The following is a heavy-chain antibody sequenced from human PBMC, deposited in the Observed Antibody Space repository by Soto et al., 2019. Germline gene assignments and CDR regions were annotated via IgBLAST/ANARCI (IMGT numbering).Heavy chain of an antibody. Sequence: ESLKISCKGSGYSFTSYWISWVRQMPGKGLEWMGRIDPSDSYTNYSPSFQGHVTISADKSISTAYLQWSSLKASDTAMYYCARVGYWDYYYYGMDVWGQGTTVTVSS. CDR1: GYSFTSYW. CDR2: IDPSDSYT. J-gene: IGHJ6*02. V-gene: IGHV5-10-1*01. CDR3: ARVGYWDYYYYGMDV. D-gene: IGHD1-26*01.